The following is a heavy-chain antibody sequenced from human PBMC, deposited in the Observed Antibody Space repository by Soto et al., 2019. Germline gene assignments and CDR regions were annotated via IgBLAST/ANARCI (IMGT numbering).Heavy chain of an antibody. CDR3: AREKAAGIAAAGTGAGFDY. J-gene: IGHJ4*02. Sequence: EVQLVESGGGLIQPGGSLRLSCAASGFTISTNYMSWVRQAPGKGLEWVSVIYSGGDTYYADSVKGRFTISRDNSKNTLYLQMNRLRAEDTAVYYCAREKAAGIAAAGTGAGFDYWGQGTLVTVSS. D-gene: IGHD6-13*01. V-gene: IGHV3-53*01. CDR2: IYSGGDT. CDR1: GFTISTNY.